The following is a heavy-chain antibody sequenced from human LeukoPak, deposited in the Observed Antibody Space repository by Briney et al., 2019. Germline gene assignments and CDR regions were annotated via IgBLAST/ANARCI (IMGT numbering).Heavy chain of an antibody. CDR2: ISSSSTNI. V-gene: IGHV3-48*02. Sequence: PGGSLRLSCAASGFTFSSYNMNWVRQAPGKGLEWVSYISSSSTNIHYADSVKGRFTTSRDNAKNSLYLQMHRLRDESTALCYCATAVDVYTYGYGCWGQGTLVTVSS. CDR1: GFTFSSYN. CDR3: ATAVDVYTYGYGC. D-gene: IGHD5-18*01. J-gene: IGHJ4*02.